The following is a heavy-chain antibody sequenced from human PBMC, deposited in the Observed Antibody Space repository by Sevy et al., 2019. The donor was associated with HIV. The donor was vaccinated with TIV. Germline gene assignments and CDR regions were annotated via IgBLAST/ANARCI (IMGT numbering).Heavy chain of an antibody. CDR3: ARENCGSVGLYYYYGMDV. J-gene: IGHJ6*02. Sequence: ASVKVSCKASGGTFSSYAISWVRQAPGQGLEWMGGIIPIFGTANYAQKFQGRVTITADESTSTAYMELTSLRPEDTVVYYGARENCGSVGLYYYYGMDVWGQGTTVTVS. CDR2: IIPIFGTA. D-gene: IGHD6-25*01. CDR1: GGTFSSYA. V-gene: IGHV1-69*13.